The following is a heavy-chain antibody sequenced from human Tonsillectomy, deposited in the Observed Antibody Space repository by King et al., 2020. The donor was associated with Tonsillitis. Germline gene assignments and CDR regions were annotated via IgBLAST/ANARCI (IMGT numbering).Heavy chain of an antibody. D-gene: IGHD3-22*01. CDR1: GYSFTSYW. CDR2: IDPSYSYT. V-gene: IGHV5-10-1*03. CDR3: ARALRGYYYDSSGYYYDY. Sequence: QLVQSGAEVKKPGESLRISCKGSGYSFTSYWISWVRQMPGKGLEWMGRIDPSYSYTNYSPSFQGHVTISTDKSISTAYLQWSSLKASDTAMYYCARALRGYYYDSSGYYYDYWGQGTLVTVSS. J-gene: IGHJ4*02.